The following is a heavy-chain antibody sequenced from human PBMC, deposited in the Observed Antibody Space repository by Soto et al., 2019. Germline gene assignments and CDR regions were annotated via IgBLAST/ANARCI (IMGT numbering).Heavy chain of an antibody. CDR2: IIPIFGTA. J-gene: IGHJ5*02. V-gene: IGHV1-69*13. D-gene: IGHD1-26*01. Sequence: GASVKVSCKASGGTFSSYAISWVRQAPGQGLEWMGGIIPIFGTANYAQKFQGRVTITADESTSTAYMELSSLRSEDTAVYYCAYSGMTNNWFDPWGQGTLVTVSS. CDR3: AYSGMTNNWFDP. CDR1: GGTFSSYA.